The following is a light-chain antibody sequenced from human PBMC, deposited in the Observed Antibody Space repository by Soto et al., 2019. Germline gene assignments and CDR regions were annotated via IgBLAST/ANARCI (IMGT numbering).Light chain of an antibody. CDR2: GAS. V-gene: IGKV3-15*01. CDR3: QQYNNWWT. CDR1: QSVSSN. J-gene: IGKJ1*01. Sequence: EIVMTQSPVTLSVSPGERATLSCRAGQSVSSNLAWYQQKPGQAPRLLIYGASTRATGIPARFTGSGSGTEFTITISRLQFDDSAVYYCQQYNNWWTFGQGTKVELK.